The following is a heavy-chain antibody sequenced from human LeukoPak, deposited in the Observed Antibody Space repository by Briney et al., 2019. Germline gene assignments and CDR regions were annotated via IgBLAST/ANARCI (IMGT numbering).Heavy chain of an antibody. D-gene: IGHD3-16*02. J-gene: IGHJ6*03. Sequence: SETLSLTCTVSGYSISSGYYWGWIRQPPGKGLEWIGSIYHSGSTYYNPSLKSRVTISVDTSKNQFSLKLSSVTAADTAVYYCARVTFGGVIVNYYYYYMDVWGKGTTVTVSS. CDR1: GYSISSGYY. V-gene: IGHV4-38-2*02. CDR3: ARVTFGGVIVNYYYYYMDV. CDR2: IYHSGST.